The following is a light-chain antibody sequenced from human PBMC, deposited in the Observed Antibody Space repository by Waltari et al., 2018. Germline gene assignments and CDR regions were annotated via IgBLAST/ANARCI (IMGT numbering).Light chain of an antibody. V-gene: IGLV1-47*01. CDR3: SSFAGTHHVV. CDR2: RNN. Sequence: QSVLTQPPSASGTPGQRVTISCSGSRSNIGSNYVYWYQQLPGTAPKLPIYRNNQRPSGVPDRFSGSKSGTSASLAISGLRSEDEADYYCSSFAGTHHVVFGGGTKLTVL. J-gene: IGLJ2*01. CDR1: RSNIGSNY.